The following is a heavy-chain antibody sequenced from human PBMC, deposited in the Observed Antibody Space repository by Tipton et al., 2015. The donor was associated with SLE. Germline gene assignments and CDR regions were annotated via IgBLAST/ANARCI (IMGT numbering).Heavy chain of an antibody. CDR3: ARQGGRQWFDP. J-gene: IGHJ5*02. V-gene: IGHV4-39*01. Sequence: TLSLTCTVSGGSMNDYYWDWIRQPPGKGPEWIGRITNNGNTYYIPSLQSRVTMSVDTSKNQFSLKLSSVTAADTAVYYCARQGGRQWFDPWGQGTLVTVSS. D-gene: IGHD3-16*01. CDR1: GGSMNDYY. CDR2: ITNNGNT.